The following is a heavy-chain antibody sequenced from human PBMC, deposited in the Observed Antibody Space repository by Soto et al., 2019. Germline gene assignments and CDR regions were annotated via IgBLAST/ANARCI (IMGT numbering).Heavy chain of an antibody. CDR2: ISGSGGST. Sequence: GGSLRLSCAASGFTFSSSAMSWVRQAPGKGLEWVLSISGSGGSTYYADSVKGRFTISRDNSKNTVYMQMNSLRAEDTAVYYCAKDYYFDSWGQGTQVTVSS. J-gene: IGHJ4*02. V-gene: IGHV3-23*01. CDR1: GFTFSSSA. CDR3: AKDYYFDS.